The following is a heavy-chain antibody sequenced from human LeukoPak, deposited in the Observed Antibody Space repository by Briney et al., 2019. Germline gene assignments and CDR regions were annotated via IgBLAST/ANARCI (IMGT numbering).Heavy chain of an antibody. CDR3: ARGRSYYYDSSGYYPFDY. J-gene: IGHJ4*02. CDR1: GGSFSGYY. D-gene: IGHD3-22*01. Sequence: SETLSLTCAVYGGSFSGYYWSWIRQPPGKGLEWIGEINHSGSTNCNPSLKSRVTISVDTSKNQFSLKLSSVTAADTAVYYCARGRSYYYDSSGYYPFDYWGQGTLVTVSS. V-gene: IGHV4-34*01. CDR2: INHSGST.